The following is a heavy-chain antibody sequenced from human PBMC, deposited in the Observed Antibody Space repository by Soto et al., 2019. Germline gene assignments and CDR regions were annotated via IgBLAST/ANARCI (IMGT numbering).Heavy chain of an antibody. Sequence: LRLSCAASGFTVSSNYMSWVRQAPGKGLEWVSVIYSGGNTDYTDSVKGRFTISRDNSKSTLYLQMNSLRAEDTAVYYCARARDGYNFLYEPTWGQGTLVTVSS. V-gene: IGHV3-53*01. CDR1: GFTVSSNY. CDR3: ARARDGYNFLYEPT. J-gene: IGHJ4*02. CDR2: IYSGGNT. D-gene: IGHD5-12*01.